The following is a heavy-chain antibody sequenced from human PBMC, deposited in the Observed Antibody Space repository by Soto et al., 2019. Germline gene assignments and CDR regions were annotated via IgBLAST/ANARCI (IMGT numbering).Heavy chain of an antibody. CDR2: TSYTGNT. V-gene: IGHV4-59*11. Sequence: SEPHAHPYIVSDGYIIYHHGSWIRKIPGKGLEWIAYTSYTGNTNYNPSLQSRVTISLDTSKNQLSLKLTSMTAADTAVYYCARDMHAGFTHYFDLLVQGTLVIV. CDR3: ARDMHAGFTHYFDL. D-gene: IGHD1-26*01. J-gene: IGHJ5*02. CDR1: DGYIIYHH.